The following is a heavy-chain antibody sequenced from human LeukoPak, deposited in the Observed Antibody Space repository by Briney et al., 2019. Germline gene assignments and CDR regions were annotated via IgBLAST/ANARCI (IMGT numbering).Heavy chain of an antibody. CDR1: SYSIDSNYY. J-gene: IGHJ5*02. D-gene: IGHD6-19*01. Sequence: PSETLSLTCSVSSYSIDSNYYWGWIRQSPGKGLEWIGSIYHTGNTYYNPSLKSRVTISLDAPNKQFSLRLSSVTAADTAVYYCARGSHPVTGTLGGYFDPWGQGTLVTVSS. CDR2: IYHTGNT. CDR3: ARGSHPVTGTLGGYFDP. V-gene: IGHV4-38-2*02.